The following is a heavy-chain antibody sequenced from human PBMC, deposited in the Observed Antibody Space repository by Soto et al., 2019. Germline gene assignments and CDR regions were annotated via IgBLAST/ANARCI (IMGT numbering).Heavy chain of an antibody. V-gene: IGHV3-74*01. CDR1: GFTFSSYW. D-gene: IGHD4-17*01. CDR2: INSDGSST. Sequence: QPGGSLRLSCAASGFTFSSYWMHWVRQAPGKGLVWVSRINSDGSSTSYADSVKGRFTISRDNAKNTLYLQMNSLRAEDTAVYYCARFIFGYGDYILKYWGQGTLVTVSS. J-gene: IGHJ4*02. CDR3: ARFIFGYGDYILKY.